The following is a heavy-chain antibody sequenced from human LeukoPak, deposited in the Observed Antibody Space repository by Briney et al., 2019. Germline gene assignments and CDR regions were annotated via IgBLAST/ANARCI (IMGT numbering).Heavy chain of an antibody. D-gene: IGHD1-26*01. J-gene: IGHJ4*02. CDR2: IYYTGTT. CDR3: ARGIVGATFDY. V-gene: IGHV4-59*08. CDR1: GGSISGTYY. Sequence: KSSETLSLTCTVSGGSISGTYYWSWIRQPPGKGLEWIGYIYYTGTTDSNPSLKSRVTISLDTSKNQFSLNLSSVTAADTAVYYCARGIVGATFDYWGQGTLVTVSS.